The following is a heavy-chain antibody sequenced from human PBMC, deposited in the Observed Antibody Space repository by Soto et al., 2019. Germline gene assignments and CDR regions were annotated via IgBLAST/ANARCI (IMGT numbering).Heavy chain of an antibody. J-gene: IGHJ4*02. CDR3: ATMRTPATGLYFFVS. Sequence: QVQLQESGPGLVKPSQTLSLTCTVSGGSISSGNYYWSWIRQPPGKGLEWIGFISYSGSTSFTTSLTNRITISLDTSKIQFSLNLSFVTAADTSVYYCATMRTPATGLYFFVSWGQGSLVTVSS. CDR1: GGSISSGNYY. CDR2: ISYSGST. D-gene: IGHD2-15*01. V-gene: IGHV4-30-4*01.